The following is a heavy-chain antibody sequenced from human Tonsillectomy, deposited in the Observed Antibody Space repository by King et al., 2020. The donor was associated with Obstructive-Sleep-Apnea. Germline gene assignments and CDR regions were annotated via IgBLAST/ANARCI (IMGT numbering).Heavy chain of an antibody. CDR2: MNPNSGNT. V-gene: IGHV1-8*01. J-gene: IGHJ3*02. Sequence: QLVQSGAEVKKPGASVRVSCKASGYTFSNYDINCVRQATGQGLEWMGWMNPNSGNTGFAQRFQGRVTMTRNTSVSTAYMELSSLRSEDTAVYYCARGSRTFDIWGQGTMVTVSS. CDR3: ARGSRTFDI. CDR1: GYTFSNYD.